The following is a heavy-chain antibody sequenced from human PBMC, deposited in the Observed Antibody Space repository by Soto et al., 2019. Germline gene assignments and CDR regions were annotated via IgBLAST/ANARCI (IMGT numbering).Heavy chain of an antibody. D-gene: IGHD3-22*01. Sequence: PGGSLGLSCAASGFSFSNAWINWVRQAPEKGLEWVGRVKSKNDGGTTDFAAPVKGRFAISRDDSKNMVYLEMNSLQTEDTAIYYCTTDSYITSIIVRFDYWGHGTLVTVSS. CDR3: TTDSYITSIIVRFDY. J-gene: IGHJ4*01. CDR2: VKSKNDGGTT. V-gene: IGHV3-15*07. CDR1: GFSFSNAW.